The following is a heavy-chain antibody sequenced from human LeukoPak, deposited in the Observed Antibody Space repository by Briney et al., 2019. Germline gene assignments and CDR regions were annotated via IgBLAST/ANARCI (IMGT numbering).Heavy chain of an antibody. J-gene: IGHJ6*03. CDR2: IYHSGST. D-gene: IGHD2-2*01. Sequence: PSETLSLTCTVSGYSISSGYYWGWIRQPPGKGLEWIGSIYHSGSTYYSPSLKSRVTISVDTSKNQFSLKLSSVTAADTAVYYCARDIWAYCSSTSCYYYYYMDVWGKGTTVTVSS. V-gene: IGHV4-38-2*02. CDR3: ARDIWAYCSSTSCYYYYYMDV. CDR1: GYSISSGYY.